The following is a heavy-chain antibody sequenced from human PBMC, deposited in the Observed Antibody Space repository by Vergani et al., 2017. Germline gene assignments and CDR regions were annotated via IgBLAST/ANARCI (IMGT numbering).Heavy chain of an antibody. D-gene: IGHD6-13*01. CDR3: ASSKQHHNWFDP. CDR1: GGSISSGGYY. J-gene: IGHJ5*02. V-gene: IGHV4-61*08. CDR2: IYYSGST. Sequence: QVQLQESGPGLVKPSQTLSLTCTVSGGSISSGGYYWSWIRQHPGKGLEWIGSIYYSGSTNYNPSLKSRVTISVDTSKNQFSLKLSSVTAADTAVYYCASSKQHHNWFDPWGQGTLVTVSS.